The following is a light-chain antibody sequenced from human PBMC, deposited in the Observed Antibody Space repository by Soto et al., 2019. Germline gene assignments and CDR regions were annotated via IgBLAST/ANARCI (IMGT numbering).Light chain of an antibody. CDR2: GAS. V-gene: IGKV3-15*01. J-gene: IGKJ1*01. CDR3: QQYNNWPPWT. Sequence: EIVMTQSPDTLPVSPGERATLSCRASQSVSSNLAWYQQKPGQAPRLLIYGASTRATGIPARFSGSGSGTVFSLLISSLKSEDFAVYYCQQYNNWPPWTFGQGTKVDIK. CDR1: QSVSSN.